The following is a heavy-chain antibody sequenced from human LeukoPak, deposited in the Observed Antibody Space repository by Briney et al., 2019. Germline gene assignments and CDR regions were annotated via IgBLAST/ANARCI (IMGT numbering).Heavy chain of an antibody. CDR3: ARRRYSGSSQHFDY. CDR1: GFTFSNYA. V-gene: IGHV3-33*03. CDR2: ISYDGSSQ. D-gene: IGHD1-26*01. Sequence: GGSLRLSCAASGFTFSNYAMHWARRAPGKGLEWVTLISYDGSSQYYADSVKGRFTISRDNAKNSLYLQMNSLRAEDTAVYYCARRRYSGSSQHFDYWGQGTLVTVSS. J-gene: IGHJ4*02.